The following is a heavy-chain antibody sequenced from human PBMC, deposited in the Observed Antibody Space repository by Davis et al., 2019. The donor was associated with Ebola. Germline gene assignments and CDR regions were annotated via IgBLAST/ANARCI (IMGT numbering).Heavy chain of an antibody. V-gene: IGHV4-59*12. D-gene: IGHD2-2*03. CDR2: IYYSGST. J-gene: IGHJ5*02. Sequence: MPSETLSLTCTVSGGSISSYYWSWIRQPPGKGLEWIGYIYYSGSTNYNPSLKSRVTISVDTSKNQFSLKLSSVTAADTAVYYCARGFGYCSSTSCHGWFDPWGQGTLVTVSS. CDR1: GGSISSYY. CDR3: ARGFGYCSSTSCHGWFDP.